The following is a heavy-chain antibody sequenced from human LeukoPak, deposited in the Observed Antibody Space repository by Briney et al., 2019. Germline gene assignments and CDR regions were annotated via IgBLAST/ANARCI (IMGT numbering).Heavy chain of an antibody. CDR2: ISSTGGTT. J-gene: IGHJ5*02. CDR1: GFTFSSYA. Sequence: GGSLRLSCAASGFTFSSYAMSWVRQAPGKGLEWVSSISSTGGTTYYADSVKGRFTISRDTSRNTVSLQMNSLRLEDTAIYYCAKPLMRDRWFGESWGQGTLVTVSS. V-gene: IGHV3-23*01. CDR3: AKPLMRDRWFGES. D-gene: IGHD3-10*01.